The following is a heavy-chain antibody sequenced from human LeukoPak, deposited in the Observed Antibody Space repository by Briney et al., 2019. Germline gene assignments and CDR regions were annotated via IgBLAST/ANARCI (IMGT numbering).Heavy chain of an antibody. Sequence: ASETLSLTCAVYGGSFSGYYWSWIRQPPGKGLEWIGEINHSGSTNYNPSLKSRVTISVDTSKNQFSLKLSSVTAADTAVYYCARRGARGVRYFDYRGQGTLVTVSS. D-gene: IGHD3-10*01. CDR1: GGSFSGYY. J-gene: IGHJ4*02. CDR3: ARRGARGVRYFDY. V-gene: IGHV4-34*01. CDR2: INHSGST.